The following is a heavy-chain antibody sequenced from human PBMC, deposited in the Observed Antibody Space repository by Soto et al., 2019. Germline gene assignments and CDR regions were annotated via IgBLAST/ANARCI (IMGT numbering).Heavy chain of an antibody. CDR1: GFTFSSYA. Sequence: EVQLLESGGGLVQPGGSLRLSCAASGFTFSSYAMSWVRQAPGKGPEWVSAISGSGGSTYYADSVKGRFTISRDKSKNTLYLQMNSLRAEDTAVYYCAKIGAALVLYGMVVWGQWTTVTVSS. D-gene: IGHD6-6*01. CDR3: AKIGAALVLYGMVV. CDR2: ISGSGGST. J-gene: IGHJ6*02. V-gene: IGHV3-23*01.